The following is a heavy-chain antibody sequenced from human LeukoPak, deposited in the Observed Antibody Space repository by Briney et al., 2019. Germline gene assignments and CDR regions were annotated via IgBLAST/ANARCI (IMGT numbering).Heavy chain of an antibody. CDR1: GYTFTGYY. Sequence: ASVKVSCKASGYTFTGYYMHWVRQAPGQGLEWMGWINPNSGGTNYAQKFQGRVTMTRDTSISTAYMELSRLRSDDTAVYYCAGGQQIDSSVSFDPWGQGTLVTVSS. J-gene: IGHJ5*02. CDR2: INPNSGGT. CDR3: AGGQQIDSSVSFDP. V-gene: IGHV1-2*02. D-gene: IGHD3-22*01.